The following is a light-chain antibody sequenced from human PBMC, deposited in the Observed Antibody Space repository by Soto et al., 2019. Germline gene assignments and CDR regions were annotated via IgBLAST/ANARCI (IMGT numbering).Light chain of an antibody. CDR2: DAS. CDR3: QQYDNLPYT. V-gene: IGKV1-33*01. CDR1: ESISRW. J-gene: IGKJ2*01. Sequence: IKMTQSASTLSASVGDRVTITCRASESISRWLAWYQQKPGKAPKLVIYDASNLEIGVPSRFSGSRSGADFTFTIYGLQPEDIATYWCQQYDNLPYTFGQGTMV.